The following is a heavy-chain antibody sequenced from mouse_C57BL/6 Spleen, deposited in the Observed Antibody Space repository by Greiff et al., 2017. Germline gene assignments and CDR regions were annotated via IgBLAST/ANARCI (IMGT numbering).Heavy chain of an antibody. CDR1: GYAFTNYL. CDR2: INPGSGGT. V-gene: IGHV1-54*01. J-gene: IGHJ2*01. CDR3: ARSTMVTYYFDY. D-gene: IGHD2-2*01. Sequence: QVQLQQSGAELVRPGTSVKVSCKASGYAFTNYLIEWVKQRPGQGLEWIGVINPGSGGTNYNEKFKGKATLTADKSSSTAYMQPSSLTSEDSAVYFCARSTMVTYYFDYWGQGTTLTVSS.